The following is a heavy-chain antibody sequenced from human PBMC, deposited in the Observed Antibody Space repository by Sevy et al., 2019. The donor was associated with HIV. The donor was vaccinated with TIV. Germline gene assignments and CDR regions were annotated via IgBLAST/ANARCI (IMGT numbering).Heavy chain of an antibody. CDR2: INPNSGGT. Sequence: ASVKVSCKASGYTFTGYYMHWVRQAPGQGLEWMGWINPNSGGTNYAQKFQGRVTMTRDTSISTAYMELSRLRYDDTAVYYCARLPHYYDSSGYSDYWGQGTLVTVSS. V-gene: IGHV1-2*02. D-gene: IGHD3-22*01. J-gene: IGHJ4*02. CDR1: GYTFTGYY. CDR3: ARLPHYYDSSGYSDY.